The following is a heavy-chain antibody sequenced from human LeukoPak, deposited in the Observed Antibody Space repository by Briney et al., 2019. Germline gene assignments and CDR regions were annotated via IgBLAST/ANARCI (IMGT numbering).Heavy chain of an antibody. J-gene: IGHJ2*01. Sequence: SETLSLTCTVSGGSISSYYWSWVRPPPGKGLEWIGYIYYSGSTNYNPSLRSRVAISGDTSNNQFSLILTSVTTTDTAVYYCARTGRRGYFDFWGRGTLVTVSS. V-gene: IGHV4-59*01. CDR1: GGSISSYY. D-gene: IGHD1-14*01. CDR2: IYYSGST. CDR3: ARTGRRGYFDF.